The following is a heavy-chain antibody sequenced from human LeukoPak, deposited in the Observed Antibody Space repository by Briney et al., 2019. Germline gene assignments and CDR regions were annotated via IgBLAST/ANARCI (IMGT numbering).Heavy chain of an antibody. D-gene: IGHD3-10*01. Sequence: SVKVSCKASGGTFSSYAISWVRPAPGQGLEWMGGIIPIFGTANYAQKFQGRVTITADKSTSTAYMELSSLRSEDTAVYYCARAALLWFGEGWFDPWGQGTLVTVSS. CDR1: GGTFSSYA. V-gene: IGHV1-69*06. CDR2: IIPIFGTA. CDR3: ARAALLWFGEGWFDP. J-gene: IGHJ5*02.